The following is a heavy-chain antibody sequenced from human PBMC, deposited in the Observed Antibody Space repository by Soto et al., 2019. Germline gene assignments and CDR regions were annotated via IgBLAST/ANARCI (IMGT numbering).Heavy chain of an antibody. CDR1: GFTFSSYA. CDR3: AKDNYYDSSGYYSGYYGMDV. Sequence: EVQLLESGGGLVQPGGSLRLSCAASGFTFSSYAMSWVRQAPGKGLEWVSAISGSGGSTYYADSVKGRFTISRDNSKNTLYLQMNGLRAEDTAVYYCAKDNYYDSSGYYSGYYGMDVWGQGTTVTVSS. CDR2: ISGSGGST. D-gene: IGHD3-22*01. J-gene: IGHJ6*02. V-gene: IGHV3-23*01.